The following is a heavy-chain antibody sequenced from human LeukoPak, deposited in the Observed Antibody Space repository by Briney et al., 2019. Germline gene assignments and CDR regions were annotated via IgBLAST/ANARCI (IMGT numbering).Heavy chain of an antibody. Sequence: PGGTLRLSSAASGFTFSSDAMSRVAQAPGQGREWVSASGGSGGSTYYADSVKGRFTISRDNSTNTLYLQMNSLRDEDTSVYYCAKGVAGLDYWGQGTLVTVSS. D-gene: IGHD6-19*01. V-gene: IGHV3-23*01. CDR3: AKGVAGLDY. CDR2: SGGSGGST. J-gene: IGHJ4*02. CDR1: GFTFSSDA.